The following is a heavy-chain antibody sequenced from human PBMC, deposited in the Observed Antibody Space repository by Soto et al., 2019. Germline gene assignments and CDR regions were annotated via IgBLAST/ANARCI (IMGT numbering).Heavy chain of an antibody. V-gene: IGHV1-8*01. CDR3: ARGITIFGVVPG. CDR1: GYTFTSYD. J-gene: IGHJ4*02. Sequence: QVQLVQSGAEVKKPGASVKVSCKASGYTFTSYDINWVRQATGQGLEWMGWMNPNSGNTGYAQKSQGRVTMTRTTSISTAYMELSSLRSEDPAVYYCARGITIFGVVPGWGQGTLVTVSS. CDR2: MNPNSGNT. D-gene: IGHD3-3*01.